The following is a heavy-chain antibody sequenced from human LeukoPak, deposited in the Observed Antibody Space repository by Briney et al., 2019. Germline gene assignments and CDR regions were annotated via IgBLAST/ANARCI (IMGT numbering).Heavy chain of an antibody. J-gene: IGHJ4*02. CDR1: GFDFNDFA. D-gene: IGHD2-2*01. V-gene: IGHV3-74*01. Sequence: GGSLRLSCAASGFDFNDFAMTWVRQAPGKGLVWVSRISSDGSSTSYADSVKGRFTISRDNAKNTLHLQMNRLSLEDTAVYYCARVSVCSSASCYSVFDYLGQGTLVTVSS. CDR2: ISSDGSST. CDR3: ARVSVCSSASCYSVFDY.